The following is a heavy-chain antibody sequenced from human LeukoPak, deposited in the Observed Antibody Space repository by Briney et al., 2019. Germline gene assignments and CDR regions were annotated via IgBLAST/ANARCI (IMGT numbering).Heavy chain of an antibody. V-gene: IGHV1-8*01. Sequence: GASVKVSCKASGYTFTSYDIYWVRQATRPGHEWVGWMDPNSGNTGYAQKFQGRVTMTRDTSISTAYMELSSLRAEDTAVYYCARYAVAAAMNWFDPWGQGTLVIVSS. CDR1: GYTFTSYD. CDR2: MDPNSGNT. D-gene: IGHD2-2*01. J-gene: IGHJ5*02. CDR3: ARYAVAAAMNWFDP.